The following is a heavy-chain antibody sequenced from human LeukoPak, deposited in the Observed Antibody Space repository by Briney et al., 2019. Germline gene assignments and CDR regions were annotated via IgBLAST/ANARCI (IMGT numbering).Heavy chain of an antibody. CDR1: GGSISSYY. Sequence: PSETLSLTCTVSGGSISSYYWAWIRQPPGKGLEWIGSIYHSGSTNYNPSLKGRVTISVDKSKNQFSLKLSSVTAADTAVYYCARDKGTAAAFDPWGQGTLVTVSS. V-gene: IGHV4-59*12. CDR3: ARDKGTAAAFDP. D-gene: IGHD6-13*01. CDR2: IYHSGST. J-gene: IGHJ5*02.